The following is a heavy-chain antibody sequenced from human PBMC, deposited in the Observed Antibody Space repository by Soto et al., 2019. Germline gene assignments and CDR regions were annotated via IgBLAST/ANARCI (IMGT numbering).Heavy chain of an antibody. CDR3: ASRAVTIFGVAPFDY. J-gene: IGHJ4*02. D-gene: IGHD3-3*01. CDR1: GGSFSGYY. CDR2: IYYSGST. V-gene: IGHV4-31*11. Sequence: PSETLSLTCAIYGGSFSGYYWSWIRQHPGKGLEWIGYIYYSGSTYYNPSLKSRVTISVDTSKNQFSLKLSSVTAADTAVYYCASRAVTIFGVAPFDYWGQGTLVTVSS.